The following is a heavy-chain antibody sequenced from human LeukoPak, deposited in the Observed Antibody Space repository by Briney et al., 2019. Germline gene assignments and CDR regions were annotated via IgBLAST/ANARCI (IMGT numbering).Heavy chain of an antibody. D-gene: IGHD1-1*01. V-gene: IGHV3-7*04. CDR3: ARGDDFSGDH. CDR1: GFTFSNFW. Sequence: GGSLRLSCAVSGFTFSNFWMSWVRQAPGRGLEWVANIHPEVKEKYHGGSVKGRFTISRDNAKNSLFLQMNGLRVKETAVYYCARGDDFSGDHWGQGTLVTVSS. CDR2: IHPEVKEK. J-gene: IGHJ4*02.